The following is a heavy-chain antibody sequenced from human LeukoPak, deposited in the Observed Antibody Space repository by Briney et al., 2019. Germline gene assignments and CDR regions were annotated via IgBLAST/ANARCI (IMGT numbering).Heavy chain of an antibody. V-gene: IGHV1-18*01. D-gene: IGHD3-9*01. J-gene: IGHJ4*02. CDR3: ARSPLYDILTGYYTS. CDR1: GYTFTSYG. CDR2: ISAYNGNT. Sequence: GASVKVSCKASGYTFTSYGISWVRQAPGQGLEWMGWISAYNGNTNYAQKLQGRVTMTTDTSTSTAYMELRSLRSDDTAVYYCARSPLYDILTGYYTSWGQGTLVTVSS.